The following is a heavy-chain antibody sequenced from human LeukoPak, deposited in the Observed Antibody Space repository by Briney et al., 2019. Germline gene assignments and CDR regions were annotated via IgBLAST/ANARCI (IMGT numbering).Heavy chain of an antibody. D-gene: IGHD5-24*01. CDR3: ARGPFSRGYWYFDL. CDR1: GDSISSGSYY. CDR2: IYTSGSA. J-gene: IGHJ2*01. V-gene: IGHV4-61*02. Sequence: SQTLSLTCTVSGDSISSGSYYWSWIRQPAGKGLEWIGRIYTSGSANYNPSLKSRVTISVDTSKNQFSLKLTSVTAADTAVFYCARGPFSRGYWYFDLWGHGTLVTVSS.